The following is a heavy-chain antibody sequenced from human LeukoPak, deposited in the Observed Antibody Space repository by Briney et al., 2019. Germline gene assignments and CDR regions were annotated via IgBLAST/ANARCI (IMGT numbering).Heavy chain of an antibody. CDR3: ARSSAAGFHTYYYMDV. V-gene: IGHV1-69*05. CDR1: GGTFSSYA. Sequence: SVKVSCKASGGTFSSYAISWVRQAPGQGLEWMGRIIPIFGTADYAQKFQGRVTITTDESTSTAYMELSSLRSEDTAVYYCARSSAAGFHTYYYMDVWGKGTTVTVSS. D-gene: IGHD6-13*01. CDR2: IIPIFGTA. J-gene: IGHJ6*03.